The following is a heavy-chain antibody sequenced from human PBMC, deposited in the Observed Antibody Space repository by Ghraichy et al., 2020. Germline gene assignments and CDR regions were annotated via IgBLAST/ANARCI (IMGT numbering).Heavy chain of an antibody. Sequence: GGSLRLSCAASGFTFSDYYMSWIRQAPGKGLEWVSYISSSGSTIYYADSVKGRFTISRDNAKNSLYLQMNSLRAEDAAVYYCAREGLTVTYAFDIWGQGTMVTVSS. CDR2: ISSSGSTI. V-gene: IGHV3-11*01. CDR3: AREGLTVTYAFDI. J-gene: IGHJ3*02. CDR1: GFTFSDYY. D-gene: IGHD4-17*01.